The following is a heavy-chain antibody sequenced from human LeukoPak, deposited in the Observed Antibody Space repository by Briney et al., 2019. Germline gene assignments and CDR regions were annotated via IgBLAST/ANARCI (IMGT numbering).Heavy chain of an antibody. J-gene: IGHJ4*02. CDR1: GFTFSSYS. D-gene: IGHD1-1*01. V-gene: IGHV3-21*01. CDR2: ISSSSSYI. CDR3: VRESRPGGAMGLYHNLDY. Sequence: SGGSLRLSYAASGFTFSSYSMNWVRQAPGKGLEWVSSISSSSSYIYYADSVKGRFTISRDNTKNLLFLEVNNLRGDDTAIYYCVRESRPGGAMGLYHNLDYWGQGTLVAVSS.